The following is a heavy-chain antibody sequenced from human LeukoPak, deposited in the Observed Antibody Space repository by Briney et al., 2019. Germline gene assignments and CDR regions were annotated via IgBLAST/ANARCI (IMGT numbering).Heavy chain of an antibody. V-gene: IGHV3-7*05. CDR1: GFTFSSYW. CDR2: INQDGSEK. CDR3: ARDSRVAAKGSANDY. D-gene: IGHD2-15*01. Sequence: GGSLRLSCAASGFTFSSYWMTWVRQAPGKGLEWVANINQDGSEKNYVDSVKGRFTISRDSAKNSVYLQMNRLRAEDTAVYYCARDSRVAAKGSANDYWGQGTLVTVSS. J-gene: IGHJ4*02.